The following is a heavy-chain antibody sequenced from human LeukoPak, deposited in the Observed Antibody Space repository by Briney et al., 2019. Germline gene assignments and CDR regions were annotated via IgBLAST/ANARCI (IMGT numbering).Heavy chain of an antibody. V-gene: IGHV4-34*01. CDR2: INHSGST. Sequence: SETLSLTCAVYGGSFSGYYWSWIRQPPGKGLEWIGEINHSGSTNYNPCLKSRVTISVDTSKNQFSLKLSSVTAADTAVYYCARAKVSSSWYARFYYYYGMDVWGQGTTVTVSS. D-gene: IGHD6-13*01. CDR3: ARAKVSSSWYARFYYYYGMDV. CDR1: GGSFSGYY. J-gene: IGHJ6*02.